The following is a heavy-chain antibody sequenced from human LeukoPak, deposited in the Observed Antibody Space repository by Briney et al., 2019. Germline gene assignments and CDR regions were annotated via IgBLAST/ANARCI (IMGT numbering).Heavy chain of an antibody. D-gene: IGHD6-25*01. Sequence: GGSLRLSCAASGFTLSNYWMHWVRQAPGKGLEYVSAISSNGGSTYYADSVKGRFTISRDNSKNTLYLQMSSLRAEDTAVYYCVKPGSRFDYWGQGTLVTVSS. J-gene: IGHJ4*02. CDR1: GFTLSNYW. CDR3: VKPGSRFDY. V-gene: IGHV3-64D*06. CDR2: ISSNGGST.